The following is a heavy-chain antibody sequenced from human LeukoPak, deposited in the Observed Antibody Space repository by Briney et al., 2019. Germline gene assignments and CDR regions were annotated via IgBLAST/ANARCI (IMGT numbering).Heavy chain of an antibody. CDR2: INYSGRS. V-gene: IGHV4-59*08. CDR3: ARLDCLSDECYNY. Sequence: SSETLSLTCIVSGYSITSDFWSWIRQSPGKGLEWIGYINYSGRSEYDPSLKSRVTISVDRSRKRVSLKMRSVTAADTAVYYCARLDCLSDECYNYWAVGALVTVSS. J-gene: IGHJ4*02. D-gene: IGHD2-21*01. CDR1: GYSITSDF.